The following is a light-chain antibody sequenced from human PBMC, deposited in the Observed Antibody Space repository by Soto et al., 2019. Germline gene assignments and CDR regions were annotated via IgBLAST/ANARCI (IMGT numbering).Light chain of an antibody. CDR1: SIGIGDYNY. CDR3: RSYAGNNHYV. J-gene: IGLJ1*01. CDR2: DVP. V-gene: IGLV2-8*01. Sequence: QSVVTQPPSASVSPGQSGTFSCTGTSIGIGDYNYVSRYQQHPSHDTNIMLYDVPKRPSGVPHRFSGSNSGQTASLTVSVLQGDDEADYYCRSYAGNNHYVFGTGTTVTVL.